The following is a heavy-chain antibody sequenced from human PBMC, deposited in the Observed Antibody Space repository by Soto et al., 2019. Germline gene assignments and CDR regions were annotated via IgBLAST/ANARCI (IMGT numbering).Heavy chain of an antibody. CDR3: ARDSSRGYFDY. CDR1: GFTFSSYS. J-gene: IGHJ4*02. Sequence: GVSLRLSCAASGFTFSSYSMNWVRQAPGKGLEWVSYISSSSSTIYYADSVKGRFTISRDNAKNSLYLQMNGLRAEDTAVYYCARDSSRGYFDYWGQGTLVTVSS. CDR2: ISSSSSTI. V-gene: IGHV3-48*01. D-gene: IGHD3-10*01.